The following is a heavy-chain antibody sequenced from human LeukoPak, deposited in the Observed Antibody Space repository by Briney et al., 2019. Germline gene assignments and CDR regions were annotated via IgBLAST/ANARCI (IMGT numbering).Heavy chain of an antibody. CDR1: GGSISSYY. Sequence: SETLSLTCTVSGGSISSYYWSWIRQPPGKGLERIGYIYYSGSTNYNPSLKSRVTISVDTSKNQFSLKLSSVTAADTAVYYCASTWIQLWPVAFDIWGQGTMVTVSS. CDR3: ASTWIQLWPVAFDI. J-gene: IGHJ3*02. D-gene: IGHD5-18*01. V-gene: IGHV4-59*01. CDR2: IYYSGST.